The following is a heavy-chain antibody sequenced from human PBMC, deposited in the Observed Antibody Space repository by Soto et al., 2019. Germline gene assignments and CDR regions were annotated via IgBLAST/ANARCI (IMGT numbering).Heavy chain of an antibody. CDR3: AGRRVVVPALSSPPSNYYYSYGMDV. CDR1: GYTFTSYG. CDR2: ISAYNGNT. V-gene: IGHV1-18*01. D-gene: IGHD2-2*01. Sequence: ASVKVSCKASGYTFTSYGISWVRQAPGQGLEWMGWISAYNGNTNYAQKLQGRVTMTTDTSTSTAYMEMRSLRSDDTSVYYCAGRRVVVPALSSPPSNYYYSYGMDVWGQGTTVTVSS. J-gene: IGHJ6*02.